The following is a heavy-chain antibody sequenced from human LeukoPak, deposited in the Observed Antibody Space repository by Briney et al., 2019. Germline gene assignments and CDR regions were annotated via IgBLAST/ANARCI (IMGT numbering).Heavy chain of an antibody. CDR1: GGFMSPYH. J-gene: IGHJ4*02. CDR3: ARGVGKDIVLMVYATCFDY. Sequence: SETLSLTCTVSGGFMSPYHWGWIRQPPGKGLEWTGYTYYSGSTNYNPSLKSRVTISVDTSKNQFSLKLSSVTAADTAVYYCARGVGKDIVLMVYATCFDYWGQGTLVTVSS. D-gene: IGHD2-8*01. CDR2: TYYSGST. V-gene: IGHV4-59*12.